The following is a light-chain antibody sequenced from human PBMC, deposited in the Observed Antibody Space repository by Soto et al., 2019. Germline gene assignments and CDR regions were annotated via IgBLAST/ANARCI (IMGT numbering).Light chain of an antibody. Sequence: EIVLTQSPATLSLSPGERASLTCRASQSVSNFLAWYQHKPGQAPRLLIYDASVRAAGIPARFSASGSGTDFTLTISDVQPEDFALYYCHQRQSWPRTFGQGTKVDIK. CDR2: DAS. J-gene: IGKJ1*01. CDR3: HQRQSWPRT. CDR1: QSVSNF. V-gene: IGKV3-11*01.